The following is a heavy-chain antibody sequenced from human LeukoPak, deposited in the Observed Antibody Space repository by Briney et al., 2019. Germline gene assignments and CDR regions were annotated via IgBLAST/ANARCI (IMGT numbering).Heavy chain of an antibody. CDR1: GGSFSGYY. J-gene: IGHJ6*03. CDR2: INHSGST. Sequence: SETLSLTCAVYGGSFSGYYWSWIRQPPGKGLEWIGEINHSGSTNYNPSLKSRVTISVDTSKNQFSLKLSSVTAADTAVYYCARKRITMVRGVPRYYYMDVWDKGTTVTISS. CDR3: ARKRITMVRGVPRYYYMDV. D-gene: IGHD3-10*01. V-gene: IGHV4-34*01.